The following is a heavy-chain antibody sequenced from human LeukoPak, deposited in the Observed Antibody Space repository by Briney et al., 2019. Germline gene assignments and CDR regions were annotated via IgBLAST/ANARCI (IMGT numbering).Heavy chain of an antibody. CDR3: AREITRLGELSSLY. J-gene: IGHJ4*02. CDR2: IIPILGIA. D-gene: IGHD3-16*02. Sequence: SVKVSCKASGGTFSSYAISWVRQAPGQGLEWMGRIIPILGIANYAQKFQGRVTITADKSTSTAYMELNSPRSEDTAVYYCAREITRLGELSSLYWGQGTLVTVSS. CDR1: GGTFSSYA. V-gene: IGHV1-69*04.